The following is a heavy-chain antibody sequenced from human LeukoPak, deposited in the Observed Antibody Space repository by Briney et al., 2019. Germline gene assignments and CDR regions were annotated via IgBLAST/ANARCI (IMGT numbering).Heavy chain of an antibody. CDR2: MSTISTYI. CDR3: AREGWVSAALDY. D-gene: IGHD6-19*01. CDR1: GFTFSTYS. J-gene: IGHJ4*02. Sequence: RGSLRLSCAASGFTFSTYSMNWVRQAPGKGLEWVSSMSTISTYIYYADSVKGRFTISRDNARNSLYLQMNSLRAEDTAVYYCAREGWVSAALDYWGQGTLVTASS. V-gene: IGHV3-21*01.